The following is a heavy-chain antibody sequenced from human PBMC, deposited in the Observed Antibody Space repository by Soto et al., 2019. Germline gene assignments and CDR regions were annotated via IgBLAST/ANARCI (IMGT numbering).Heavy chain of an antibody. Sequence: ASVKVSCKASVYTFTSYGISWVRQAPGQGLEWMGWISAYNGNTNYAQKLQGRVTMTTDTSTSTAYMELRSLRSDDTAVYYCASVRAVAGVFDYWGQGTLVTVSS. CDR1: VYTFTSYG. D-gene: IGHD6-19*01. CDR2: ISAYNGNT. CDR3: ASVRAVAGVFDY. V-gene: IGHV1-18*01. J-gene: IGHJ4*02.